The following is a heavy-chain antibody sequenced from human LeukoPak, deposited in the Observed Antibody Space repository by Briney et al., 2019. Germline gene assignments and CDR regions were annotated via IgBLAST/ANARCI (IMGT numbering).Heavy chain of an antibody. D-gene: IGHD6-19*01. V-gene: IGHV3-23*01. Sequence: GGSLRLSCTASGFTFSNYAMTWVRQAPGKGLEWISAISPRSNSIYYSDSVRGRFTVSRDNSKNTLYLQMNRLTAEDTAVYYCAKNLRTSVAAFEYWGQGTLVTVSS. CDR2: ISPRSNSI. CDR1: GFTFSNYA. J-gene: IGHJ4*02. CDR3: AKNLRTSVAAFEY.